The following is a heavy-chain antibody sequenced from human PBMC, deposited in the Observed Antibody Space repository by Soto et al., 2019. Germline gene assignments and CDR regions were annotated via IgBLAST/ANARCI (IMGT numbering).Heavy chain of an antibody. V-gene: IGHV3-9*01. CDR2: ISWNSGSI. D-gene: IGHD4-17*01. Sequence: GGSLRLSCAASGFTFDDYAMHWVRQAPGKGLEWVSGISWNSGSIGYADSVKGRFTISRDNAKNSLYLQMNSLRAEDTALYYCASDNGDTDYWGQGTLVTVSS. CDR1: GFTFDDYA. J-gene: IGHJ4*02. CDR3: ASDNGDTDY.